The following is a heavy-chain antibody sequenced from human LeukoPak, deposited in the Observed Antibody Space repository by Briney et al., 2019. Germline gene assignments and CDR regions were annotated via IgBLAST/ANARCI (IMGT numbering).Heavy chain of an antibody. V-gene: IGHV4-59*01. CDR2: IYYSGST. CDR3: ARVRNYLFDY. J-gene: IGHJ4*02. D-gene: IGHD1-7*01. Sequence: SETLSLTCTVSGGSISSYYWSWIRQPPGKGLEWIGYIYYSGSTNYNPSLKGRVTISVDTSKNQFSLKLSSVTAADTAVYYCARVRNYLFDYWGQGTLVTVSS. CDR1: GGSISSYY.